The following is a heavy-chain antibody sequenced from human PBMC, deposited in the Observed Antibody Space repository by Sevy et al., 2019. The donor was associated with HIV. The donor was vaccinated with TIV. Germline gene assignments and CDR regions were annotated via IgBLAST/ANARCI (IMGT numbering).Heavy chain of an antibody. Sequence: GGSLRLSCAASGFTFSSYAMSWVRQAPGKGLEWVSAISGSGGSTYYADSVKGRFTISRDNSKNTLYLQMNSLRAEDTAVYYCAKDLEDIVVVPAANRGQGTLVTVSS. D-gene: IGHD2-2*01. CDR2: ISGSGGST. V-gene: IGHV3-23*01. CDR3: AKDLEDIVVVPAAN. CDR1: GFTFSSYA. J-gene: IGHJ4*02.